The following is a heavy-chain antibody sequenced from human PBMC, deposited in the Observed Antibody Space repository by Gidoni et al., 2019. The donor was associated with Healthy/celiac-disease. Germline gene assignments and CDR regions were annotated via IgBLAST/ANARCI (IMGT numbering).Heavy chain of an antibody. Sequence: QVQLVQSGAEVKKPGASVKVSCKASGYTFTSYYMHWVRQAPGQGLEWMGIINPSGGSTSYAQKFQGRVTMTRDTSTSTVYMELSSLRSEDTAVYYCARQDDRRATEDAFDIWGQGTMVTVSS. J-gene: IGHJ3*02. CDR2: INPSGGST. CDR3: ARQDDRRATEDAFDI. D-gene: IGHD1-26*01. V-gene: IGHV1-46*01. CDR1: GYTFTSYY.